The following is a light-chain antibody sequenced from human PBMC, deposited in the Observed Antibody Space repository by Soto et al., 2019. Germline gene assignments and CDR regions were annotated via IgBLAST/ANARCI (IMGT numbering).Light chain of an antibody. J-gene: IGLJ1*01. CDR3: SSFTNSPTYV. Sequence: QSALTQPASESGSPGQSITISCTGTSSDIGIFNYVSWYQQHPGKAPKLMIYEVTNRPSGVSNRFSGSKSGNTASLTISGLQAEDDADYYCSSFTNSPTYVFGTGTKLTVL. CDR2: EVT. CDR1: SSDIGIFNY. V-gene: IGLV2-14*01.